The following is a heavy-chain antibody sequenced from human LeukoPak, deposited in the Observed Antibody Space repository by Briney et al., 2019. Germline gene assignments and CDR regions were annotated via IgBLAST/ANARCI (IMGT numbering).Heavy chain of an antibody. D-gene: IGHD3-3*01. CDR3: ARDRFLEWIDY. J-gene: IGHJ4*02. V-gene: IGHV4-31*03. CDR2: IYYSGST. CDR1: GGSISSGGYY. Sequence: SQTLSLTCTVSGGSISSGGYYWSWIRQHPRKGLEWIGYIYYSGSTYYNPSLKSRVTISVDTSKNQFSLKLSSVTAADTAVYYCARDRFLEWIDYWGQGTLVTVSS.